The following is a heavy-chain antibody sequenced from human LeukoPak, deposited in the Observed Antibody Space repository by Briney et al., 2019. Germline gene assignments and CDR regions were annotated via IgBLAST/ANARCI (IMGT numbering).Heavy chain of an antibody. CDR1: GFTFSSYA. CDR2: ISGSGGST. J-gene: IGHJ6*02. CDR3: AKPKTKLERLLPYYYYGMDV. V-gene: IGHV3-23*01. D-gene: IGHD1-1*01. Sequence: PGGSLRLSCAASGFTFSSYAMSWVRQAPGKGLEWVSAISGSGGSTYYADSVKGRFTISRDNSKNTLYLQMNSLRAEDTAVYYCAKPKTKLERLLPYYYYGMDVWGQGTTVTVSS.